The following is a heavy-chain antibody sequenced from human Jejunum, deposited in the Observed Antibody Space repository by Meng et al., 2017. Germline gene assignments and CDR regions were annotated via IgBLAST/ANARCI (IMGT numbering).Heavy chain of an antibody. D-gene: IGHD3-16*02. CDR2: FYHTGNT. J-gene: IGHJ4*02. CDR3: ARDAAITFGELIEGIDS. Sequence: SETLSLTCSVSGYSISSGYYWDWLRQSPGKGLEGIGTFYHTGNTYYNPSLKSRVSISLDRSKNQFSLRLTSVTAADTAIYYCARDAAITFGELIEGIDSWGQGTLVTVSS. CDR1: GYSISSGYY. V-gene: IGHV4-38-2*02.